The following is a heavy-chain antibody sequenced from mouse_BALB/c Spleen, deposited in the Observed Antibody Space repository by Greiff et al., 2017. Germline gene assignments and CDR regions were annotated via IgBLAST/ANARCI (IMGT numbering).Heavy chain of an antibody. D-gene: IGHD2-4*01. Sequence: VQLQESGPGLVKPSQSLSLTCSVTGYSITSGYYWNWIRQFPGNKLEWMGYISYDGSNNYNPSLKNRISITRDTSKNQFFLKLNSVTTEDTATYYCARGGMITTTAPYAMDYWGQGTSVTVSS. J-gene: IGHJ4*01. CDR2: ISYDGSN. CDR3: ARGGMITTTAPYAMDY. CDR1: GYSITSGYY. V-gene: IGHV3-6*02.